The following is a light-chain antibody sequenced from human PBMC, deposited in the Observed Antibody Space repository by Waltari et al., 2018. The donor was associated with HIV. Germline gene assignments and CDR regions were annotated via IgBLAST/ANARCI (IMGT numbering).Light chain of an antibody. CDR2: DAS. V-gene: IGKV3-11*01. CDR1: QSVSSY. Sequence: EIVLTQSPATLSLSPGERATLSCRASQSVSSYLAWYQQKPGQAPRLLIYDASNRATGIPARFIGSGSGTDFTLTISSLEPEDFAFYYCQQRSNWPPGLTFGGGTKVEIK. CDR3: QQRSNWPPGLT. J-gene: IGKJ4*01.